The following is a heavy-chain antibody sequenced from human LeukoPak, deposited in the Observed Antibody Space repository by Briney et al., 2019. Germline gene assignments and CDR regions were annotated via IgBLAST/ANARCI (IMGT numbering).Heavy chain of an antibody. CDR1: GGSISSYY. V-gene: IGHV4-34*01. CDR3: ARVSYYYDSSGPYNWFDP. D-gene: IGHD3-22*01. CDR2: INHSGST. Sequence: SETLSLTCTVSGGSISSYYWSWIRQPPGKGLEWIGEINHSGSTNYNPSLKSRVTISVDTSKNQFSLKLSSVTAADTAVYYCARVSYYYDSSGPYNWFDPWGQGTLVAVSS. J-gene: IGHJ5*02.